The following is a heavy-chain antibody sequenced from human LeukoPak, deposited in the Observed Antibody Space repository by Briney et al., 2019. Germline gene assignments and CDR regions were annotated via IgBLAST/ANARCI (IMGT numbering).Heavy chain of an antibody. D-gene: IGHD6-6*01. CDR1: GFTFSSYA. V-gene: IGHV3-30-3*01. CDR3: ARGPPGSSSFDY. CDR2: ISYDGSNK. Sequence: GGSLRLSCAASGFTFSSYAMHWVRQAPGKGLEWVAVISYDGSNKNYADSVKGRFTISRDNSKNTLYLQVNSLRVDDTAVYYCARGPPGSSSFDYWGQGTLVTVSS. J-gene: IGHJ4*02.